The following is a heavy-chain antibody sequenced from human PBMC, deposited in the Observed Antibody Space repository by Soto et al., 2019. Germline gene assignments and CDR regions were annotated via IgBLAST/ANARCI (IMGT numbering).Heavy chain of an antibody. D-gene: IGHD2-2*02. CDR3: AREEPTPVPAAIWENYYYYYGMDV. CDR1: GYTFTSYG. CDR2: ISAYNGNT. J-gene: IGHJ6*02. V-gene: IGHV1-18*01. Sequence: GASVKVSCKASGYTFTSYGISWVRQAPGQGLEWMGWISAYNGNTNYAQKLQGRVTMTTDTSTSTAYMELRSLRSDDTAVYYCAREEPTPVPAAIWENYYYYYGMDVWGQGTTVTVSS.